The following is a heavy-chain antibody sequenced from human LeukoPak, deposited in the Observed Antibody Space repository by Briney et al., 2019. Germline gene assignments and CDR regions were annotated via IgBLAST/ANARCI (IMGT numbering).Heavy chain of an antibody. D-gene: IGHD2-2*02. V-gene: IGHV3-13*01. J-gene: IGHJ6*02. CDR3: ARAPGYCSSTSCYKGFDYYGMDV. Sequence: GGSLRLSCAASGFTFSSYDMHWVRHATGKGLEWVSAIGTAGDTYYPGSVKGRFTISRENAKNSLYLQMNSLRAGDTAVYYCARAPGYCSSTSCYKGFDYYGMDVWGQGTTVTVSS. CDR2: IGTAGDT. CDR1: GFTFSSYD.